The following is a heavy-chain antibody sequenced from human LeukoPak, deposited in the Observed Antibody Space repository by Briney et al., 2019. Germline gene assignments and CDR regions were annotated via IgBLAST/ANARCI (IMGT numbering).Heavy chain of an antibody. CDR1: GFTFSSYW. V-gene: IGHV3-7*01. CDR3: ANDGRGSGYYFDC. CDR2: IKQDGSEK. D-gene: IGHD6-25*01. Sequence: PGGSLRLSCAASGFTFSSYWMSWVRQAPGKGLEWVANIKQDGSEKYYVDSVKGRFTISRDNSKNMVYLQMNSLRGEDTAVYYCANDGRGSGYYFDCWGQGILVTVSS. J-gene: IGHJ4*02.